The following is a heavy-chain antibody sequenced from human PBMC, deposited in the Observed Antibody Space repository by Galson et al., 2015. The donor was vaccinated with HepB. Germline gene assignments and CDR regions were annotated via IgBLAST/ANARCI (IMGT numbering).Heavy chain of an antibody. CDR2: ISGHNGNT. V-gene: IGHV1-18*01. CDR3: ARGANTFDY. CDR1: GYTFTRYG. J-gene: IGHJ4*02. Sequence: SVKVSCKASGYTFTRYGVSWARQAPGQGLEWLGWISGHNGNTNYGQKVQGRVTMTTDTSTNTVYMELRSLRVDDTAVYFCARGANTFDYWGQGTLVTVSS. D-gene: IGHD2/OR15-2a*01.